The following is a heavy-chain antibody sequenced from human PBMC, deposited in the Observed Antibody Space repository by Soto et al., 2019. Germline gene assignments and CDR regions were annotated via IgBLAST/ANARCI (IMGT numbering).Heavy chain of an antibody. Sequence: QAQLEQSGAEVKKPGASVKVSCKSSGYTFSTSGISWVRQAPGQGLEWMGWISTYNGDANYAQRFQVRVTMTTDTSTSATLMARRSLRSDDTAVYYCAREGPRPYYYYGMDGWGQGTTVPVSS. V-gene: IGHV1-18*01. CDR3: AREGPRPYYYYGMDG. J-gene: IGHJ6*02. CDR2: ISTYNGDA. D-gene: IGHD6-6*01. CDR1: GYTFSTSG.